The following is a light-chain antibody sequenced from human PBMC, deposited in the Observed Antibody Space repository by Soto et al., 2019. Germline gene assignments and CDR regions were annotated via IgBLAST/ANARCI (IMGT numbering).Light chain of an antibody. J-gene: IGKJ3*01. V-gene: IGKV3-15*01. CDR3: QQYNNWSPGT. Sequence: EIVMTQPPATLSVSPGERATLSCRASQSVSSNLAWYQQKPGQAPRRLIYGASTRATGSPARFSGSGSRTEFTLTISSLESEDFAVYYCQQYNNWSPGTFGPGNKVDIK. CDR1: QSVSSN. CDR2: GAS.